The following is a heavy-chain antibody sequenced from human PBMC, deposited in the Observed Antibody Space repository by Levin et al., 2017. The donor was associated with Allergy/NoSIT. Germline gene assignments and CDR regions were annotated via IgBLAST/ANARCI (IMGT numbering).Heavy chain of an antibody. Sequence: GESLKISCAASGFTFSDYYMSWIRQAPGKGLEWVSYISSSSSYTNYADSVKGRFTISRDNAKNSLYLQMNSLRAEDTAVYYCARDRTMASYDAFDIWGQGTMVTVSS. J-gene: IGHJ3*02. V-gene: IGHV3-11*05. CDR2: ISSSSSYT. CDR3: ARDRTMASYDAFDI. CDR1: GFTFSDYY. D-gene: IGHD3-10*01.